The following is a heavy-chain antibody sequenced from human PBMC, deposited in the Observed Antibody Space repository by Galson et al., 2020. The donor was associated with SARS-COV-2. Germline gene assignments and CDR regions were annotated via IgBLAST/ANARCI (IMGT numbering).Heavy chain of an antibody. D-gene: IGHD3-16*01. CDR2: ISACSTYI. V-gene: IGHV3-21*01. CDR1: GFPFISYS. CDR3: ARVGDMATTPSDYFYYGLDV. Sequence: GESLKISCAASGFPFISYSLNWVRQAPGEGLEWVASISACSTYIYYADSLKGRFTISRDNAKNSLYLQMNSLRAEDTAVYYCARVGDMATTPSDYFYYGLDVWGPGTTVTVSS. J-gene: IGHJ6*02.